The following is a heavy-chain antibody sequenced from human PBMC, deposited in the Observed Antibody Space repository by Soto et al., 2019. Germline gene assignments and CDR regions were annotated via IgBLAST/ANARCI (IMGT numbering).Heavy chain of an antibody. V-gene: IGHV3-23*01. CDR3: AKGWLEGGY. CDR2: ISGTGGNT. J-gene: IGHJ4*02. D-gene: IGHD2-15*01. Sequence: GGPLRLSCAASGFTFSSYAMTWVRQAPGKGLEWVSSISGTGGNTYYADSVKGRFTISRDKSKNTLFLQMNSLRAEDTAVYYCAKGWLEGGYWGQGTLVTVSS. CDR1: GFTFSSYA.